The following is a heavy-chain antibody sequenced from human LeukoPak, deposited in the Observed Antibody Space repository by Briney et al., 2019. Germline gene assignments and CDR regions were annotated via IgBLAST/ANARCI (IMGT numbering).Heavy chain of an antibody. Sequence: GESLKISCNGSGYSLTSYWIGWVRQMPREGLEEMGKIYPGDSDTRYSSSFQGQVTISADKSISTAYLQWSRLKASDTAMYYCARASIAASDWFDPWGQGTLVTVSS. CDR2: IYPGDSDT. CDR3: ARASIAASDWFDP. D-gene: IGHD6-6*01. CDR1: GYSLTSYW. V-gene: IGHV5-51*01. J-gene: IGHJ5*02.